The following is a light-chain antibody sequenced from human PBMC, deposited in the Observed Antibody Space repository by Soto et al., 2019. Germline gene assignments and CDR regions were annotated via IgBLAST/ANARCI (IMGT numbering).Light chain of an antibody. CDR2: DAS. CDR3: QQRDSWPIT. Sequence: EIVLTQSPATLSLSRGDRATLSCRASQSISSYLAWYQQKPGQAPRLLIHDASGRAAGIPARFSGSGSWTXXXXXXXXXEPEDFAIYYCQQRDSWPITFGQGTRLEIK. J-gene: IGKJ5*01. V-gene: IGKV3-11*01. CDR1: QSISSY.